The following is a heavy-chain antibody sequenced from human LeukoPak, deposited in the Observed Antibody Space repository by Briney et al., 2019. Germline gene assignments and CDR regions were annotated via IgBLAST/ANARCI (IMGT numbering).Heavy chain of an antibody. V-gene: IGHV1-69*06. Sequence: SVKVSCKASGGTFSSYAISWVRQAPGQGLEWMGGIIPIFGTANYAQKFQGRVTITADKSTSTAYMELSSLRSEDTAVYYCARRIYCSGGSCYLSNAFDIWGQGTMVTVSS. D-gene: IGHD2-15*01. CDR2: IIPIFGTA. J-gene: IGHJ3*02. CDR1: GGTFSSYA. CDR3: ARRIYCSGGSCYLSNAFDI.